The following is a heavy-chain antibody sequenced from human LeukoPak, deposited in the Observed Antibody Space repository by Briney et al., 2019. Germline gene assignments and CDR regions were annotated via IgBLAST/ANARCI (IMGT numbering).Heavy chain of an antibody. D-gene: IGHD6-19*01. Sequence: GGSLRLSCAASAFTFSSYSMNWVRQAPGKGLEWVSSIISSSSSSYIYYADSVKGRFTISRDNAKNSLYLQMNSLRAEDTAVYYCARVGIAVAGDYWGQGTLVTVSS. J-gene: IGHJ4*02. CDR2: IISSSSSSYI. V-gene: IGHV3-21*01. CDR3: ARVGIAVAGDY. CDR1: AFTFSSYS.